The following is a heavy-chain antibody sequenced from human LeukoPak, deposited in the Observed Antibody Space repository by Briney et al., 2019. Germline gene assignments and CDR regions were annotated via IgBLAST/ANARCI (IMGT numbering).Heavy chain of an antibody. CDR1: GGSISSYY. J-gene: IGHJ5*02. CDR3: ARGYSSSWYLNWFDP. CDR2: IYYSGST. Sequence: SETLSLTCTVSGGSISSYYWSWIRQPPGKGLEWIGYIYYSGSTNYNPSLKSRVTISVDTSKNQFSLKLSSVTAADTAVYYCARGYSSSWYLNWFDPWGQGTLVTVSS. V-gene: IGHV4-59*08. D-gene: IGHD6-13*01.